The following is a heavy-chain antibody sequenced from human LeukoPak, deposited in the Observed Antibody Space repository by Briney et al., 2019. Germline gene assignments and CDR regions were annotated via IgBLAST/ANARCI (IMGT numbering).Heavy chain of an antibody. J-gene: IGHJ4*02. CDR1: GGSISSSSYY. CDR3: ARGPNYYDSSGYGGAHCPFDY. V-gene: IGHV4-39*07. CDR2: IYYSGST. D-gene: IGHD3-22*01. Sequence: SENLSLTCTVSGGSISSSSYYWGWIRQPPGKGLEWIGSIYYSGSTYYNPSLKSRVTISVDTSKNQFSLKLSSVTAADTAVYYCARGPNYYDSSGYGGAHCPFDYWGQGTLVTVSS.